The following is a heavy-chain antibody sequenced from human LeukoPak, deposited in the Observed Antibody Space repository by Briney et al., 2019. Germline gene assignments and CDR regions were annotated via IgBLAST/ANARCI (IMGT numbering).Heavy chain of an antibody. V-gene: IGHV3-9*01. CDR3: AKDITGNNWYFDL. CDR2: ISWNSGGI. D-gene: IGHD7-27*01. J-gene: IGHJ2*01. CDR1: GFTFDDYA. Sequence: GGSLRLSCAASGFTFDDYAMHWVRQAPGKGLEWVSGISWNSGGIGYADSVKGRFTISRDNAKDSLYLQMNSLRTEDTALHYCAKDITGNNWYFDLWGRGTLVTVSS.